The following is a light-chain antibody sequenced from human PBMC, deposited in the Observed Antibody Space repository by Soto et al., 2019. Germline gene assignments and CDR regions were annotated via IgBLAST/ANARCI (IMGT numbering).Light chain of an antibody. CDR1: QTVSSRY. Sequence: DIVLTQSPDTLSLSPGESATLSCRASQTVSSRYLVWYQQKPGQVPRLLMYGASSRATGTPDRSTGSGSGTDFTLTINSLEPEDFAVYYCQQCGSSPWTFGQGTKVDIK. V-gene: IGKV3-20*01. CDR2: GAS. J-gene: IGKJ1*01. CDR3: QQCGSSPWT.